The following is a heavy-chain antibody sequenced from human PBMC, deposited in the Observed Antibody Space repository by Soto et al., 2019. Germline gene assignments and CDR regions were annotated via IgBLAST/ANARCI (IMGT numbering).Heavy chain of an antibody. CDR1: GFAFSSYG. CDR2: ISYDGSLQ. J-gene: IGHJ4*02. Sequence: QAQLVESGGGVVQPGRSLRLSCAASGFAFSSYGMHWVRQAPGTGLEWVAVISYDGSLQHYADSVKGRFIISRDNSKHMVLLQIGSLRAEDTAVYYCVSDRGYGHASVPYSWGQGTLVSVSS. CDR3: VSDRGYGHASVPYS. V-gene: IGHV3-30*03. D-gene: IGHD5-18*01.